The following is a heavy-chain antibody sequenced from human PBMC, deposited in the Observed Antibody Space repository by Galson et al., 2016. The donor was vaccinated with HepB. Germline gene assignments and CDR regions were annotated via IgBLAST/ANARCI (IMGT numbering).Heavy chain of an antibody. J-gene: IGHJ5*02. CDR2: MFTNADA. Sequence: TLSLTCTVSGVSITSGSFFWSWIRQPAGKGLQFIGRMFTNADACYNPSPTSRVTISPDTSKNQFSRKVTSVTAADTAVYFCARGRDCSRSTCYSGGGWFNPWGQGTLVTVSS. V-gene: IGHV4-61*02. CDR3: ARGRDCSRSTCYSGGGWFNP. D-gene: IGHD2-2*01. CDR1: GVSITSGSFF.